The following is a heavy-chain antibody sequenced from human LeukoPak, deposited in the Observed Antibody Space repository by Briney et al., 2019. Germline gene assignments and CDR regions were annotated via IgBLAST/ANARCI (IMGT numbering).Heavy chain of an antibody. Sequence: SETLSLTCTVSGGSISSSSYYWGWIRQPPGKGLEWIGSIYYSGSTNYNPSLKSRVTISVDTSKNQFSLKLSSVTAADTAVYYCASLRGGGWLAYTYFDYWGQGTLVTVSS. CDR1: GGSISSSSYY. J-gene: IGHJ4*02. V-gene: IGHV4-39*07. CDR2: IYYSGST. D-gene: IGHD6-19*01. CDR3: ASLRGGGWLAYTYFDY.